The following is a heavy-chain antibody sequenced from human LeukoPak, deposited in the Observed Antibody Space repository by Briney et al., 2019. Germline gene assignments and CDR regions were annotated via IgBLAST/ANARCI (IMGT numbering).Heavy chain of an antibody. Sequence: ASVKVSCNVSGYTLTELSMHWVRQAPGKGLEWMGGFDPEDGETIYAQKFQGRVTMTEDTSTDTAYMELSSLRSEETAVYYCAPGIAAAGNYYYYGMDVWGQGTTVTVSS. CDR1: GYTLTELS. CDR3: APGIAAAGNYYYYGMDV. V-gene: IGHV1-24*01. J-gene: IGHJ6*02. CDR2: FDPEDGET. D-gene: IGHD6-13*01.